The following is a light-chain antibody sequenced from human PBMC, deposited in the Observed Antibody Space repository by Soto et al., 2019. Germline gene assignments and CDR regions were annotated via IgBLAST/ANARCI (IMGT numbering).Light chain of an antibody. CDR1: QSVSSSY. J-gene: IGKJ2*01. CDR2: GAS. CDR3: QQYGSSPPYT. Sequence: EIVLTQSPGILSLSRGERATLSCRASQSVSSSYLAWYQQKPGQAPRLLIYGASNRATSIPDRFSASESKTNFALTTSRLELEDFAVYYCQQYGSSPPYTFGQGTKLEIK. V-gene: IGKV3-20*01.